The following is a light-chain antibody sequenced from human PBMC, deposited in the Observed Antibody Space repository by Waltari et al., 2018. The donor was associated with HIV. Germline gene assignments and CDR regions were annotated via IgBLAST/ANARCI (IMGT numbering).Light chain of an antibody. Sequence: QSVLTQPPSASGTPGQRVTISCSGSGSNIGNYTVNWYQLLPGEAPKLLIYNNSGRPSGFPDRCSGSNSGTSASLAISGLQSDDEAGYYWAAWDARLDGLYVFGTGTRVTVL. V-gene: IGLV1-44*01. CDR2: NNS. CDR3: AAWDARLDGLYV. J-gene: IGLJ1*01. CDR1: GSNIGNYT.